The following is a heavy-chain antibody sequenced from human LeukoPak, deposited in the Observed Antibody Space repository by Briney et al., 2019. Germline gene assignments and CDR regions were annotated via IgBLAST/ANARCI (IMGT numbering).Heavy chain of an antibody. J-gene: IGHJ3*02. CDR2: ISYDGSNK. D-gene: IGHD6-19*01. V-gene: IGHV3-30*18. CDR3: AKDQGSSGRNAFDI. Sequence: PGGSLRLSCAASGFTFSSYGMHWVRQAPGKGLEWVAVISYDGSNKYYADSVKGRFTISRDNSKNTAYLQMIGLRAEDTAVYYCAKDQGSSGRNAFDIWGRGTTVTVSS. CDR1: GFTFSSYG.